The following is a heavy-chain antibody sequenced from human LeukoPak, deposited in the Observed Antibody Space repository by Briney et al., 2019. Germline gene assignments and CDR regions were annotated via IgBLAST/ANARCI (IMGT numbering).Heavy chain of an antibody. J-gene: IGHJ5*02. V-gene: IGHV4-39*01. D-gene: IGHD3-3*01. CDR1: GGSISSSSYY. CDR3: ATTSPPYDS. CDR2: NYYSGST. Sequence: SETLSLTCTVSGGSISSSSYYWGWIRQPPGKGLEWIGSNYYSGSTYYNPSLKSRVTISVDTSKNQFSLKLSSVTAADTAVYYCATTSPPYDSWGQGTLVTVSS.